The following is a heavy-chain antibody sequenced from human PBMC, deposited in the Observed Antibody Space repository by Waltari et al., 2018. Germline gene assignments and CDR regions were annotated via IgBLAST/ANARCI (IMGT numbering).Heavy chain of an antibody. CDR3: ASPTMIASNAFDI. V-gene: IGHV3-48*01. J-gene: IGHJ3*02. Sequence: EVQLVESGGGLVQPGGSLRLSCAASGFTFSSYRLTWVRQAPGKGLEWVSYISSSSSTIYYADSVKGRFTISRDNAKNSLYLQMNSLRAEDTAVYYCASPTMIASNAFDIWGQGTMVTVSS. CDR2: ISSSSSTI. CDR1: GFTFSSYR. D-gene: IGHD3-22*01.